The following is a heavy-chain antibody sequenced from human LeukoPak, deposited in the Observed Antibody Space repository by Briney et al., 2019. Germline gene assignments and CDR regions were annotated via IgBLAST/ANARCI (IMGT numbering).Heavy chain of an antibody. CDR3: ASESNYYGSGSYDH. CDR2: ISSSGSTI. V-gene: IGHV3-48*03. Sequence: PGGSLRLSCAASGFTFSSYEMNWVRQAPGKGLEWVSYISSSGSTIYYADSVKGRFTISRDNAKNSLCLQMNSLRAEDTAVHYCASESNYYGSGSYDHWGQGTLVTVSS. J-gene: IGHJ4*02. CDR1: GFTFSSYE. D-gene: IGHD3-10*01.